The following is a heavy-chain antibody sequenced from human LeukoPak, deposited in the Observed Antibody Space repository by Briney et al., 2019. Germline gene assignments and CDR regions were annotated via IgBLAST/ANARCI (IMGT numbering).Heavy chain of an antibody. D-gene: IGHD3-10*01. CDR1: GGTFSSYA. J-gene: IGHJ4*02. V-gene: IGHV1-69*06. CDR3: ARVLLWFGEFSYFDY. CDR2: IIPIFGTA. Sequence: RASVKVSCKASGGTFSSYAISWVRQAPGQGLEWMGGIIPIFGTANYAQKFQGRVTITADKSTSTAYMELSSLRSEDTAVYYCARVLLWFGEFSYFDYWGQGTLVTVSS.